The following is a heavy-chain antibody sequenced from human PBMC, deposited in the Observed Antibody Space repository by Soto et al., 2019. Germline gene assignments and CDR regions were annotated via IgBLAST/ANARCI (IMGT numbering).Heavy chain of an antibody. J-gene: IGHJ4*02. D-gene: IGHD5-12*01. CDR2: INHSGST. CDR1: GGSFSGYY. V-gene: IGHV4-34*01. Sequence: NPSETLSLTCAVYGGSFSGYYWSWIRQPPGKGLEWIGEINHSGSTNYNPSLKSRVTISVDTSKNQFSLKLSSVTAADTAVYYCARARGVQWLRLGSRTFDYWGQGTLVTVSS. CDR3: ARARGVQWLRLGSRTFDY.